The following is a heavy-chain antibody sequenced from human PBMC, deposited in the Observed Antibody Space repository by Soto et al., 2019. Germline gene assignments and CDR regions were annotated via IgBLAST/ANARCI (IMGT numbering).Heavy chain of an antibody. Sequence: PGGSLRLSCVVSLFPFGANAMSWVRQAPGKGLEWVSGLSNTGRRTSYADSVKGRFNISRDNSENTVYLQMNSLRVEDTAVYYCATEMGATQGPFDNWGQGTLVTVSS. D-gene: IGHD1-26*01. J-gene: IGHJ4*02. V-gene: IGHV3-23*01. CDR1: LFPFGANA. CDR2: LSNTGRRT. CDR3: ATEMGATQGPFDN.